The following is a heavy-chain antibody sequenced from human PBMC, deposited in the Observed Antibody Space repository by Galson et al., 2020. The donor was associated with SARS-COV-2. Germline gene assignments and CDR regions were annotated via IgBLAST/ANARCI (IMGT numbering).Heavy chain of an antibody. CDR1: GYFIRSGYY. J-gene: IGHJ4*02. CDR2: IYHSGTT. D-gene: IGHD1-1*01. Sequence: SETLSLTCTVSGYFIRSGYYWGWIRQPPGQGLEWIGRIYHSGTTYDNPSLKSRVTLSVDTSKNQFSLKLSSVTAADTAVYYCARVRTGTTDYFDYWGQGTLVTVSS. CDR3: ARVRTGTTDYFDY. V-gene: IGHV4-38-2*02.